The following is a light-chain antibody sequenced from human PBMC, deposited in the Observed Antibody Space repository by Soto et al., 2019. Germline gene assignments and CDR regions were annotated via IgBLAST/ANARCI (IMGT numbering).Light chain of an antibody. CDR3: QQSYSSPLT. J-gene: IGKJ4*01. CDR1: QSVSNY. Sequence: DIQMTQSPFSLSASVGDRITITCRASQSVSNYLNWYQHKPGKAPSLLIYAASTLQSGVPSRFSGSGSGTDFALTIISLQPDDFATYFCQQSYSSPLTFGGGTKIEIK. V-gene: IGKV1-39*01. CDR2: AAS.